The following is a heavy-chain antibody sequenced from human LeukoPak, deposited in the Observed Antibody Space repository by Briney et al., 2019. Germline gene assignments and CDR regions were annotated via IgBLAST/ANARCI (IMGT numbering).Heavy chain of an antibody. CDR3: ATQGHRYALPDY. J-gene: IGHJ4*02. CDR2: INPNSGGT. CDR1: GYTFTGYY. D-gene: IGHD2-8*01. Sequence: ASVKVSCKASGYTFTGYYMHWVRQAPVQELDWMGWINPNSGGTNYAQKSQGRVTMTRDTSISTAYMEPSRLRSDDPPVYYCATQGHRYALPDYWGQATLVTVSS. V-gene: IGHV1-2*02.